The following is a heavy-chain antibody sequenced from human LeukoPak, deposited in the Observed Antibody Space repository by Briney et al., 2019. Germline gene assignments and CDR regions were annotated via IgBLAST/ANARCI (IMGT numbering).Heavy chain of an antibody. V-gene: IGHV3-30*03. CDR1: GFTFSSYG. D-gene: IGHD1-14*01. Sequence: AGGSLRLSCAASGFTFSSYGMHWVRQAPGKGLEWVAVISYDGSNKYYADSVKGRFTISRDNSKNTLYLQMNSLRAEDTAVYYCARDPGGTDWGQGTLVTVSS. J-gene: IGHJ4*02. CDR2: ISYDGSNK. CDR3: ARDPGGTD.